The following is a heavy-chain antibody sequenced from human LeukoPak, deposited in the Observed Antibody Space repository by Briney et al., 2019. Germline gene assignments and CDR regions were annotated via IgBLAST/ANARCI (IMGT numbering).Heavy chain of an antibody. CDR2: IYYSGST. CDR1: GGSLSSSRYY. CDR3: ARQNSGFIAAAGRFDY. Sequence: SETLSLTCTVSGGSLSSSRYYWGWIRQPPGKGLEWIGSIYYSGSTYYNPSLKSRVTISVDTSKNQFSLKLSSVTAADTAVYYCARQNSGFIAAAGRFDYWGQGTLVTVSS. V-gene: IGHV4-39*01. J-gene: IGHJ4*02. D-gene: IGHD6-13*01.